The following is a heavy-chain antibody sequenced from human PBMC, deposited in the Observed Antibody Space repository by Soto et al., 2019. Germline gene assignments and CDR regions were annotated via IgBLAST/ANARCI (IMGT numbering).Heavy chain of an antibody. CDR1: GGSISSRNC. D-gene: IGHD3-3*01. CDR3: ARWWSGSRQGFDP. V-gene: IGHV4-31*11. CDR2: IYYSGST. Sequence: SETLSLTCAVSGGSISSRNCWSWVRQHPGKGLEWIGYIYYSGSTYYNPSLKSRVTISVDTSKNQFSLKLNSVTAADTAVYYCARWWSGSRQGFDPWGQGTLVTVSS. J-gene: IGHJ5*02.